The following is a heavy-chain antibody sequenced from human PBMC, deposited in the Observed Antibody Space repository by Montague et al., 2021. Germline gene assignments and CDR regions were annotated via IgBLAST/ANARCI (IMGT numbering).Heavy chain of an antibody. Sequence: NDYAVSVKSRITINPDTSRNQISLQLNSVTPEDTAVYYCARTSASSDYWGQGTLFTVSS. D-gene: IGHD1-26*01. V-gene: IGHV6-1*01. CDR3: ARTSASSDY. CDR2: N. J-gene: IGHJ4*02.